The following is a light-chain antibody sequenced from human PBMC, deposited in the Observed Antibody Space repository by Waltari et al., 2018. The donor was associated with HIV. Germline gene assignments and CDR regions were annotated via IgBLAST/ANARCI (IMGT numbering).Light chain of an antibody. J-gene: IGKJ2*01. V-gene: IGKV3-20*01. CDR2: GAS. CDR1: QTVSTNC. CDR3: QQYGSSPYT. Sequence: DIVLTQSPGTLSLSPGERATLSCTASQTVSTNCLAWYQQKPSQAPKLLIYGASSRATGIPDRFSGSGSGTDFALTIRRLEPEDFALYYCQQYGSSPYTFGQGTKLEIK.